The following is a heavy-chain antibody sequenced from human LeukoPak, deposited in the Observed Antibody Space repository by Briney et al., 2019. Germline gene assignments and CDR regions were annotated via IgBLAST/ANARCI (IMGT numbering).Heavy chain of an antibody. CDR3: ATDNSYGSGSYYT. Sequence: PSETLSLTCTFHGGSIWCYHWNSIPQPPGKGLGRIGYIYYSGNTNYNPSLKSRVTISVDTSKNQFSLKLSSVTAADTAVYYCATDNSYGSGSYYTWGQGTLVTVSS. J-gene: IGHJ4*02. D-gene: IGHD3-10*01. CDR2: IYYSGNT. CDR1: GGSIWCYH. V-gene: IGHV4-59*01.